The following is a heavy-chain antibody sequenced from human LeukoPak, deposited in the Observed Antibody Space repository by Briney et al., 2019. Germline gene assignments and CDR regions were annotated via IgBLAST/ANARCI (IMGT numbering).Heavy chain of an antibody. CDR2: IYSGGST. CDR1: GFTFSSYG. CDR3: ARGWGVFDY. J-gene: IGHJ4*02. D-gene: IGHD3-10*01. Sequence: GRSLRLSCAASGFTFSSYGMHWVRQAPGKGLEWVSVIYSGGSTFYADSVKGRFTISRDNSKNTLYLQMNSLRVEDTAIYYCARGWGVFDYWGQGTLVTVSS. V-gene: IGHV3-53*01.